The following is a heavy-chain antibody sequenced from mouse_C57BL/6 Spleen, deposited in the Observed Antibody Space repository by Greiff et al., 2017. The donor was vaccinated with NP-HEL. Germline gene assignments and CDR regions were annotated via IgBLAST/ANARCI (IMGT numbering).Heavy chain of an antibody. CDR1: GYTFTDYY. Sequence: VQLQQSGPVLVKPGASVKMSCKASGYTFTDYYMNWVKQSHGKSLEWIGVINPYNGGTSYNQKFKGKATLTVDKSSSTAYMELNSLTSEDSAVYYCAPYYYGSSYAMDYWGQGTSVTVSS. J-gene: IGHJ4*01. D-gene: IGHD1-1*01. CDR3: APYYYGSSYAMDY. CDR2: INPYNGGT. V-gene: IGHV1-19*01.